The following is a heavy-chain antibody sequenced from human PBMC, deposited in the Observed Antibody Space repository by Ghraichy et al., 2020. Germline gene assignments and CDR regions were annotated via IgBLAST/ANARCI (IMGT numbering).Heavy chain of an antibody. J-gene: IGHJ4*02. V-gene: IGHV3-30*04. CDR3: AREGSYCSNDVCLGALDY. D-gene: IGHD2-8*01. CDR1: GFTFSDYA. Sequence: GGSLRLSCAASGFTFSDYAMHWVRQAPGKGLEWVALISYDGRNKYYADSVQGRFTISRDNSKSTVYLQMNSLRAEDTAVYYCAREGSYCSNDVCLGALDYWGQGTLVTVSS. CDR2: ISYDGRNK.